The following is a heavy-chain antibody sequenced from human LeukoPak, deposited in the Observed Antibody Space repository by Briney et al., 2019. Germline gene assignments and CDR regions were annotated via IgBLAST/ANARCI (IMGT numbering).Heavy chain of an antibody. Sequence: GGSLRLSCAGSGFTFSSYAMSWVRQAPGQGLEWVSVISDSGDYTSYADSVRGRFTISRDNSRNTLYLQMISLRPEDTAVYYCAKDTSIGKYCANGVCSPFDYWGQGTLVTVSS. CDR1: GFTFSSYA. CDR2: ISDSGDYT. V-gene: IGHV3-23*01. D-gene: IGHD2-8*01. CDR3: AKDTSIGKYCANGVCSPFDY. J-gene: IGHJ4*02.